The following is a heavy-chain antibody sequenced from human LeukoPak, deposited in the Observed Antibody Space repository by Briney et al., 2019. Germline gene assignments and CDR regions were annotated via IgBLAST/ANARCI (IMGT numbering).Heavy chain of an antibody. V-gene: IGHV4-34*01. Sequence: SETLSLTCAVYGGSFSGYYWSWIRQPPGKGLEWIGEINHSGSTNYNPSLKSRVTISVDTSKNQFSLKLSSVTAADTAVYYCARMVRVVSHLDYWGQGTLVTVSS. CDR3: ARMVRVVSHLDY. CDR1: GGSFSGYY. CDR2: INHSGST. J-gene: IGHJ4*02. D-gene: IGHD4-23*01.